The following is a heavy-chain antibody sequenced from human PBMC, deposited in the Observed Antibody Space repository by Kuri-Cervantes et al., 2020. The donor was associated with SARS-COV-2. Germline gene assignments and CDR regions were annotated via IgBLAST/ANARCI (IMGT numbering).Heavy chain of an antibody. V-gene: IGHV3-30*03. CDR3: ASELLWFGEG. J-gene: IGHJ4*02. D-gene: IGHD3-10*01. CDR2: ISYDGSNK. Sequence: GESLKISCAVSGFTFTSHAMHWVRQAPGKGLEWVALISYDGSNKFYADSVKGRFTISRDNSKNTLYLQMNSLRAEDTAVYYCASELLWFGEGWGQGTLVTVSS. CDR1: GFTFTSHA.